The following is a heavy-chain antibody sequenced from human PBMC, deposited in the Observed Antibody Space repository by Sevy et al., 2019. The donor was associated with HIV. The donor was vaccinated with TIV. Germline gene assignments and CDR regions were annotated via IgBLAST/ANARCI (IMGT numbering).Heavy chain of an antibody. Sequence: GGSLRLSCAASGFTFSSYWMSWVRQAPGKGLEWVANIKQDGSEKYYVDSVKGRFTISRDNAKNSLYLQMNSLRAEGTAVYYCARDRWGYCSGGSCYSGAFDIWGQGTMVTVSS. CDR1: GFTFSSYW. V-gene: IGHV3-7*01. J-gene: IGHJ3*02. D-gene: IGHD2-15*01. CDR2: IKQDGSEK. CDR3: ARDRWGYCSGGSCYSGAFDI.